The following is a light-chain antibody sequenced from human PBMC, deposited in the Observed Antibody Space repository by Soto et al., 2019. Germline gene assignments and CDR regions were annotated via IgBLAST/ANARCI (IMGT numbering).Light chain of an antibody. CDR3: QQYNNWRYT. CDR1: QSVSSN. V-gene: IGKV3D-15*01. Sequence: EIVMTQSPATLSVSPGERATLSCRASQSVSSNLAWYQQKPGQAPRLLIYGASTRATCIPARFSGSGSGTEFTLTISSLQSEDFAVYYCQQYNNWRYTFGQGTKVDIK. J-gene: IGKJ2*01. CDR2: GAS.